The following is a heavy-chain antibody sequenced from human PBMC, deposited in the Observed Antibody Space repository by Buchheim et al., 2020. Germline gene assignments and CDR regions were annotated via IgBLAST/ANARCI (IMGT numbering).Heavy chain of an antibody. J-gene: IGHJ4*02. V-gene: IGHV3-7*03. CDR3: ARAYYDSSGYYGYYFDY. Sequence: EVQLVESGGGLVQPGGSLRLSCAASGFTFSSYWMSWVRQAPGKGLEWVANIKQDGSEKYYVDSVKGRFTISRDNAKNSLSLQMNSLRAEDTAVYYCARAYYDSSGYYGYYFDYWGQGTL. CDR2: IKQDGSEK. CDR1: GFTFSSYW. D-gene: IGHD3-22*01.